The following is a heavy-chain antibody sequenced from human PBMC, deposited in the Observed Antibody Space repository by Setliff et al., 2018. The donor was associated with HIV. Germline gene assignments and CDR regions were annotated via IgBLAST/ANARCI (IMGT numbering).Heavy chain of an antibody. Sequence: PSETLSLTCSVSGGPMRSSSYYWGWIRQPPGKGLEWIGSIYYTGSTYSNPSLKSRVTISVDTSKNQFSLKLSSVTAADTAVYYCARPSAGGGYNYWYFDLWGRGTLVTVSS. CDR1: GGPMRSSSYY. CDR2: IYYTGST. D-gene: IGHD5-12*01. J-gene: IGHJ2*01. CDR3: ARPSAGGGYNYWYFDL. V-gene: IGHV4-39*01.